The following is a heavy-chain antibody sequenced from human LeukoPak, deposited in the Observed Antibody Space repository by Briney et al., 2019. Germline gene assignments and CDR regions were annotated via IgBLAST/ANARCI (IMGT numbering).Heavy chain of an antibody. D-gene: IGHD5-18*01. Sequence: GGSLRLSCAASGFTFSSYWMSWVRQAPGKGLEWVANIKQDGSEKYYVDSVKGRFTISRDNAKNSLYLQMNSLRAEDTAVYYRARGGYSYGFDAFDIWGQGTMVTVSS. J-gene: IGHJ3*02. CDR2: IKQDGSEK. CDR1: GFTFSSYW. CDR3: ARGGYSYGFDAFDI. V-gene: IGHV3-7*04.